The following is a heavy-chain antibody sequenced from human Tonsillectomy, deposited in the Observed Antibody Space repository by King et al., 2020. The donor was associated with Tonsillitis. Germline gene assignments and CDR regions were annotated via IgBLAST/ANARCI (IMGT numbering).Heavy chain of an antibody. V-gene: IGHV3-66*01. CDR2: IYSGGST. Sequence: VQLVESGGGLVQPGGSLRLSYAASGFTVSSNYMSWVRQAPGKGLEWVSVIYSGGSTYYADSVKGRFTISRDNSKNTLYLQMNSLRAEDTAVYYCARFYSGYDRTFDAFDIWGQGTMVTVSS. D-gene: IGHD5-12*01. CDR3: ARFYSGYDRTFDAFDI. CDR1: GFTVSSNY. J-gene: IGHJ3*02.